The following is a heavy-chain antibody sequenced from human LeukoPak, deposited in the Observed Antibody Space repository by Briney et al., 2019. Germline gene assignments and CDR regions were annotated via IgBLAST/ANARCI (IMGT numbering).Heavy chain of an antibody. CDR2: IYYSGST. CDR1: GGSISSYY. J-gene: IGHJ4*02. V-gene: IGHV4-59*01. Sequence: PSETLSLTCTVSGGSISSYYWSWIRQPPGKGLEWIGYIYYSGSTNYNPSLKSRVTISVDTSKNQFSLKLSSVTAADTAVYYCARDKRGYNDYWGQGTLVTVSS. CDR3: ARDKRGYNDY. D-gene: IGHD5-18*01.